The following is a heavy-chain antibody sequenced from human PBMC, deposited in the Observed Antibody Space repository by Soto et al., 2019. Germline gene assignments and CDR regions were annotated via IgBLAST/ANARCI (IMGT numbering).Heavy chain of an antibody. D-gene: IGHD6-19*01. Sequence: PGGSLRLSCAASGFPFSTYAMAWVRQAPGKGLEWVSGVSASGLNTHYADSVKGRFTISRDSSKNTVSLEMTSLRAEDTAVYYCAKGGRQWLVTSDFNYWGQGALVTVSS. CDR1: GFPFSTYA. J-gene: IGHJ4*02. CDR2: VSASGLNT. V-gene: IGHV3-23*01. CDR3: AKGGRQWLVTSDFNY.